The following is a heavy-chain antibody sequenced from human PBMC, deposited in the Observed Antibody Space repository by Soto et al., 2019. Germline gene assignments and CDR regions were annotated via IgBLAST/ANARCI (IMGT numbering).Heavy chain of an antibody. D-gene: IGHD6-13*01. CDR3: AKDYSSSYATGDY. CDR2: ISYDGSNK. J-gene: IGHJ4*02. Sequence: PGGSLRLSCAASGFTFSSYGMHWVRQAPGKGLEWVAVISYDGSNKYYADSVKGRFTISRDNSKNTLYLQMNSLRAEDTAVYYCAKDYSSSYATGDYWGQGTLVTVSS. V-gene: IGHV3-30*18. CDR1: GFTFSSYG.